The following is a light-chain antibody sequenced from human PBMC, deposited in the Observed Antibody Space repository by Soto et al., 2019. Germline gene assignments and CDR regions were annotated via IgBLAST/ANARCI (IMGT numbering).Light chain of an antibody. J-gene: IGKJ3*01. CDR2: DVS. Sequence: EIVLTQSSATLSLSPGERATLSCRASQSVDNYLAWYQQKPGQAPRLLIYDVSNRATGTPARFSGSGSGTDFTLSISSLEPEDFAVYYCQQRSNRPRFTFGPGTKVDIK. CDR3: QQRSNRPRFT. V-gene: IGKV3-11*01. CDR1: QSVDNY.